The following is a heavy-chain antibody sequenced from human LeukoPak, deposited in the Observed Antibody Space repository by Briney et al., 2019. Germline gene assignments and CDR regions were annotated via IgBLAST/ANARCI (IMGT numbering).Heavy chain of an antibody. CDR3: ARGPFYDYYYMDV. J-gene: IGHJ6*03. Sequence: AGGSLRLSCAASGYTFSSYAMHWVRQAPGKGLEWVAVISYDGSNKYYADSVKGRFTISRDNSKNTLYLQMNSLRAEDTAVYYCARGPFYDYYYMDVWGKGTTVTVSS. CDR1: GYTFSSYA. CDR2: ISYDGSNK. V-gene: IGHV3-30*04.